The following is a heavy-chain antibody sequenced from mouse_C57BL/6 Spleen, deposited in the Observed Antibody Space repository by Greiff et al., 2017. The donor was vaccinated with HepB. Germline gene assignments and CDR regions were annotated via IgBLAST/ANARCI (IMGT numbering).Heavy chain of an antibody. D-gene: IGHD1-1*01. CDR2: INPSTGGT. J-gene: IGHJ3*01. CDR3: ARSPYYGSSAWFAY. CDR1: GYSFTGYY. Sequence: VQLQQSGPELVKPGASVKISCKASGYSFTGYYMNWVKQSPEKSLEWIGEINPSTGGTTYNQKFKAKATLTVDKSSSTAYMQLKSLTSEDSAVYYWARSPYYGSSAWFAYWGQGTLVTVSA. V-gene: IGHV1-42*01.